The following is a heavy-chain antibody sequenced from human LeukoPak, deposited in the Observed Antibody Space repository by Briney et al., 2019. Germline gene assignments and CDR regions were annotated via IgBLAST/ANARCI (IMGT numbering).Heavy chain of an antibody. CDR1: GFTFDDYA. V-gene: IGHV3-9*01. J-gene: IGHJ6*03. D-gene: IGHD4-17*01. CDR3: ARGKNGDYPYYYYYMDV. Sequence: GGSLRLSCAASGFTFDDYAMHWVRHAPGKGLEWVSGISWNSGSIGYADSVKGRFTISRDNAKNSLYLQMNSLRAEDTAVYYCARGKNGDYPYYYYYMDVWGKGTTVTVSS. CDR2: ISWNSGSI.